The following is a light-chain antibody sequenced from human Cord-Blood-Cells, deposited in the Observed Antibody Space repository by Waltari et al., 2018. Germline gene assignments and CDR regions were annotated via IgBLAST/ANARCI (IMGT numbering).Light chain of an antibody. Sequence: QSALTQPASVSGSPGQSITNSCTGTSSAVGSYNLVSLYQQHPGKAPKLMIYEGSKRPSGVSNRFSGSKSGNTASLTISGLQAEDEADYYCCSYAGSSTVVFGGGTKLTVL. CDR2: EGS. CDR3: CSYAGSSTVV. CDR1: SSAVGSYNL. J-gene: IGLJ2*01. V-gene: IGLV2-23*01.